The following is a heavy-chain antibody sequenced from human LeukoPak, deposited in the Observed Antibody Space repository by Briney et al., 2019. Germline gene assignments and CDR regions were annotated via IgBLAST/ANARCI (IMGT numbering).Heavy chain of an antibody. V-gene: IGHV3-30*04. Sequence: GGSLRLSCAASGFTFSNYALHWVRQAPGKGLEWVAVISYDGSNKFYADSVKGRFTISRDNSKNTLYLQMNSLRAEDTAVYYCAKGGGDYYYYYMDVWGKGTTVTISS. CDR1: GFTFSNYA. CDR2: ISYDGSNK. CDR3: AKGGGDYYYYYMDV. J-gene: IGHJ6*03. D-gene: IGHD4-17*01.